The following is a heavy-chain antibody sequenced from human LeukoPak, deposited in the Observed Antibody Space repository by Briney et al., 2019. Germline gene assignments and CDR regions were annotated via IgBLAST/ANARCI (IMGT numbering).Heavy chain of an antibody. CDR3: ARGGGSYYRPPFDY. Sequence: PSETLSLTCTVSGGSISSYYWSWIRQPPGKGLEWIGYIYYSGSTNYNPSLKSRVTISVDTSKNQFSLKLSSVTAADTAVYYCARGGGSYYRPPFDYWGQGTLVTVSS. V-gene: IGHV4-59*12. D-gene: IGHD1-26*01. CDR2: IYYSGST. J-gene: IGHJ4*02. CDR1: GGSISSYY.